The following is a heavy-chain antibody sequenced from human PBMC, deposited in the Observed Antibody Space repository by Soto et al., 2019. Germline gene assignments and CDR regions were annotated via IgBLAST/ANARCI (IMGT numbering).Heavy chain of an antibody. CDR3: TRALSGSYDS. D-gene: IGHD1-26*01. J-gene: IGHJ5*01. CDR2: TYYRSKWST. V-gene: IGHV6-1*01. Sequence: PSQTLSLTCVISGDSVSSKSAAWNWISQSPSRGLGWLGRTYYRSKWSTDYAVSVKSRITINPDTSKNQFSLQLNSVTPEDTAVYYCTRALSGSYDSWGQGTLVTVSS. CDR1: GDSVSSKSAA.